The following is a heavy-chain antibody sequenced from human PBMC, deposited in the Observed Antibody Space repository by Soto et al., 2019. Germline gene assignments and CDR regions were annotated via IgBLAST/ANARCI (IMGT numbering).Heavy chain of an antibody. CDR2: IYYSGST. CDR3: ARQGYDFWSGLTVDY. V-gene: IGHV4-39*01. D-gene: IGHD3-3*01. Sequence: ETLCLTCTVSGGSISSSSYNWRWIRQPPGKGLEWIGSIYYSGSTYYNPSLKSRVTISVDTSKNQFSLKLSSVTAADTAVYYCARQGYDFWSGLTVDYWGQGTLVTVS. J-gene: IGHJ4*02. CDR1: GGSISSSSYN.